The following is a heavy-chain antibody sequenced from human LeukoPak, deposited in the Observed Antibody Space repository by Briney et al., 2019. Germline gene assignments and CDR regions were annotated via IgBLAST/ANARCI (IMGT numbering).Heavy chain of an antibody. CDR1: GFTFSNYN. J-gene: IGHJ4*02. V-gene: IGHV3-21*01. CDR3: ARLTGSFDYFDY. CDR2: ISTSSIYI. Sequence: GGSLRLSCAASGFTFSNYNMNWVRQAPGKGLEWVSSISTSSIYIYYADSLKGRFTISRDNAKNSLYLQMNSLRAEDTAVYYCARLTGSFDYFDYWGQGTLVTVSS.